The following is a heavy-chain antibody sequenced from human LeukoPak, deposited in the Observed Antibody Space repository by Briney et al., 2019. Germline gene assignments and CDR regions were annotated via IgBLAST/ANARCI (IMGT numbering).Heavy chain of an antibody. V-gene: IGHV3-23*01. J-gene: IGHJ4*02. CDR1: GFTFSNYA. D-gene: IGHD3-9*01. Sequence: PGASLTLSCAASGFTFSNYAMSWVRQAPGKGLEWVSDITGSGGNTYYADSVKGRFTISRDNSKNTVFLQMHSLRAEDTAVYYCAKWGDYDVLTGYYVSDYWGQGTLVTVSS. CDR2: ITGSGGNT. CDR3: AKWGDYDVLTGYYVSDY.